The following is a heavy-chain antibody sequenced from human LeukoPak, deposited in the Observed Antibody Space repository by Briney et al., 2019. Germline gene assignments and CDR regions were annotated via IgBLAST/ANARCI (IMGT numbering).Heavy chain of an antibody. CDR1: GFTFSSYW. Sequence: PGGSLRLSCAASGFTFSSYWMSWVRQAPEKGLEWVANIKQDGSEKYYVDSVKGRFTISRDNSKNTLYLQMNSLRAEDTAVYYCAKDPLLYCGGDCYSVDYWGQGTLVTVSS. J-gene: IGHJ4*02. D-gene: IGHD2-21*02. CDR2: IKQDGSEK. V-gene: IGHV3-7*03. CDR3: AKDPLLYCGGDCYSVDY.